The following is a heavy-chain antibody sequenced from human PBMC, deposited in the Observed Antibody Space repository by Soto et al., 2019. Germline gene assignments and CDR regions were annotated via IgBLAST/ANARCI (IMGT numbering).Heavy chain of an antibody. Sequence: QVQLVQSGAEVKKPGASVKVSCKASGYSFTSYDINWVRQATGQGLEWMGWMKPNSGNTGYAQKFQGRVTMTRNTSISTAYMELSSLRSEDTAVYYCARVSMGSSSEDFQHWGQGTLVTVSS. CDR3: ARVSMGSSSEDFQH. CDR2: MKPNSGNT. V-gene: IGHV1-8*01. J-gene: IGHJ1*01. CDR1: GYSFTSYD. D-gene: IGHD6-6*01.